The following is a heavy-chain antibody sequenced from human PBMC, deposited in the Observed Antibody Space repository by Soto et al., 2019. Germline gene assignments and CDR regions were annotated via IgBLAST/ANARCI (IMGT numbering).Heavy chain of an antibody. CDR2: IRSQVYGGTK. CDR1: GFTFGDYA. D-gene: IGHD3-22*01. CDR3: SRLDYYETSGFYSGLDV. J-gene: IGHJ6*02. V-gene: IGHV3-49*04. Sequence: GGSLRLSCRASGFTFGDYAMTWVRQAPGKGLEWLGFIRSQVYGGTKEYAASVKGRYTISRDDSRTIAYLQMNSLKIDDTAVYYCSRLDYYETSGFYSGLDVWGRGTTVTVS.